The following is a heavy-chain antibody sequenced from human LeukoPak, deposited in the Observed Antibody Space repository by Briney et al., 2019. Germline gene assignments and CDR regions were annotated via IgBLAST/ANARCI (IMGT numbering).Heavy chain of an antibody. Sequence: SETLSLTCTVSGGSISSHYWSWIRQPPGKGLEWIGYIYYSGSTYYNPSLKSRVTISVDTSKNQFSLKLSSVTAADTAVYYCARLQQQLGGYFDYWGQGTLVTVSS. V-gene: IGHV4-59*11. J-gene: IGHJ4*02. CDR3: ARLQQQLGGYFDY. CDR2: IYYSGST. CDR1: GGSISSHY. D-gene: IGHD6-13*01.